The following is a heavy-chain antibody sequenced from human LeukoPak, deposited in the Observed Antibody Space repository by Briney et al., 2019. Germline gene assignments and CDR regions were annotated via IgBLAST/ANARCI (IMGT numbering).Heavy chain of an antibody. CDR1: GFTVSSNY. Sequence: GGSLRLSCAASGFTVSSNYMSWVRQAPGKGLEWVAVISYDGSNKYYADSVKGRFTISRDNTKNSLFLQMNSLRAEDTAVYYCARVVSYGSGSYSDYWGQGTLVTVSS. J-gene: IGHJ4*02. V-gene: IGHV3-30-3*01. CDR3: ARVVSYGSGSYSDY. D-gene: IGHD3-10*01. CDR2: ISYDGSNK.